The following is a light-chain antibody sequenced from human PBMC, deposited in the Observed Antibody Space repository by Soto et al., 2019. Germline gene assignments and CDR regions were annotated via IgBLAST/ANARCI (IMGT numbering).Light chain of an antibody. CDR3: QPYDSSLSGSGV. V-gene: IGLV1-40*01. CDR2: GNS. J-gene: IGLJ2*01. Sequence: QSVLTQPPSVSGAPGQRVTISCTGSSSNIGAGYDVHWYQQLPGTAPKLLIYGNSNRPSAVPDRFSGSKSGTSASLAITGLQAEDEADYYCQPYDSSLSGSGVFGGGTKLTVL. CDR1: SSNIGAGYD.